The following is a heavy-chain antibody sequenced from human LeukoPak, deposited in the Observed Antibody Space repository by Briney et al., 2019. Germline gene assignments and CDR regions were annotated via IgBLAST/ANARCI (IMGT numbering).Heavy chain of an antibody. CDR3: ARQIDPWAPFDP. V-gene: IGHV4-34*01. CDR1: GGSFSGYY. Sequence: SETLSLTCAVYGGSFSGYYWSWIRQPPGKGLEWIGEINHSGSTNYNASLKSQVSISIDTSKNQFSLKLSSVTAADTAVYYCARQIDPWAPFDPWGQGTLVTVSS. CDR2: INHSGST. J-gene: IGHJ5*02. D-gene: IGHD3-9*01.